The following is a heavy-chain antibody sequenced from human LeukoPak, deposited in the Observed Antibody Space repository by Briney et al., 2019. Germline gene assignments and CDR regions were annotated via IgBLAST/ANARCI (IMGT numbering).Heavy chain of an antibody. Sequence: SETLSLTCAVYGGSFSGYYWSWIRQPPGKGLEWIGEINHSGSTNYNPSLKSRVTISVDTSKNQFSLKLSSVTAEDTAVYYCAREDGYSSSWYSDYWGQGTLVTVSS. CDR3: AREDGYSSSWYSDY. V-gene: IGHV4-34*01. J-gene: IGHJ4*02. CDR2: INHSGST. CDR1: GGSFSGYY. D-gene: IGHD6-13*01.